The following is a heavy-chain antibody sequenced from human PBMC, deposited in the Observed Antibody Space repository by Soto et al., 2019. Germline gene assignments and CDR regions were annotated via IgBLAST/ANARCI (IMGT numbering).Heavy chain of an antibody. Sequence: SETLSLTCTVSGGSISSGGYYWSWIRQHPGKGLEWIGYIYYSGSTYYNPSLKSRVTISVDTSKNQFSLKLSSVTAADTAVYYCARWTTVTKDYYYYMDVWGKGTTVTVSS. CDR2: IYYSGST. CDR1: GGSISSGGYY. J-gene: IGHJ6*03. CDR3: ARWTTVTKDYYYYMDV. V-gene: IGHV4-31*03. D-gene: IGHD4-17*01.